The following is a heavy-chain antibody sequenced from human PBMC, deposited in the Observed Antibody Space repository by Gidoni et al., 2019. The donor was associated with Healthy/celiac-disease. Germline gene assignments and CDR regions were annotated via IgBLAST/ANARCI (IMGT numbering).Heavy chain of an antibody. D-gene: IGHD3-16*01. CDR2: ISWNSGSI. CDR3: AKDIEGDYDAFDI. J-gene: IGHJ3*02. Sequence: EVQLVESGGGLVQPGRSLRLSCAASGFTFDDYAMHWVRQAPGKGLEWVSGISWNSGSIGYADSVKGRFTISRDNAKNSLYLQMNSLRAEDTALYYCAKDIEGDYDAFDIWGQGTMVTVSS. CDR1: GFTFDDYA. V-gene: IGHV3-9*01.